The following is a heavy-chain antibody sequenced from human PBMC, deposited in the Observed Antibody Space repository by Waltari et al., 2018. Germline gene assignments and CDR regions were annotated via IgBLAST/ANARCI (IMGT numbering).Heavy chain of an antibody. CDR2: YIPICDLA. J-gene: IGHJ2*01. V-gene: IGHV1-69*15. D-gene: IGHD1-1*01. CDR1: GGTFSSHA. CDR3: ARDRRGTGAQDYWYFDL. Sequence: QVQLVQSGAEVKKPGSSVKVSCKASGGTFSSHAISWVRQAPGQGLEWMGRYIPICDLASDAQKFQGRVTITADESTSTAYMALSSLTSDDTAVYYCARDRRGTGAQDYWYFDLWGRGTLVTVSS.